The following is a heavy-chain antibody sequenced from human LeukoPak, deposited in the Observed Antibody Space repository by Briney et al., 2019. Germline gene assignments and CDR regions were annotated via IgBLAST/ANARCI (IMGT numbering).Heavy chain of an antibody. V-gene: IGHV4-61*02. CDR2: IYTSGST. D-gene: IGHD2-21*01. Sequence: SQTLSLTCTVSGGSISSGSYYRSWIRQPAGKGLEWIGRIYTSGSTSYNPSLKGRVTISVDTSKNQFSLKLSSVTTADTAVYYCARAVVVLGTDAFDIWGQGTMVTVSS. J-gene: IGHJ3*02. CDR3: ARAVVVLGTDAFDI. CDR1: GGSISSGSYY.